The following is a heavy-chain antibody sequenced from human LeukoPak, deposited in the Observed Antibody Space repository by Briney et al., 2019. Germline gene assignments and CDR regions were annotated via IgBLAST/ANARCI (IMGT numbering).Heavy chain of an antibody. CDR1: GGSISSYY. Sequence: PSETLSLTCAVSGGSISSYYWSWLRQPPGKGLEWIGDIYYSGGTNHNPSLNGRVTISVDTSKNHLSLKLNSVTAADTAVYYCARGRGEYYDSSGYPRYYFDYWGQGTLVAVSS. V-gene: IGHV4-59*01. CDR2: IYYSGGT. J-gene: IGHJ4*02. CDR3: ARGRGEYYDSSGYPRYYFDY. D-gene: IGHD3-22*01.